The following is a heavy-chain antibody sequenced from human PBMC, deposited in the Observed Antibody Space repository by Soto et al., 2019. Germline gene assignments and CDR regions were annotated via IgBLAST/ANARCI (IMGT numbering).Heavy chain of an antibody. CDR3: ARVGPTGWFDP. V-gene: IGHV1-2*02. CDR1: GYSFTDYY. Sequence: QVHLVQSGAEVKKPVASVKVSCKASGYSFTDYYMHWVRQAPGQGLEWMGWINTKSGGTNYAQRVQGRVTMTGDTSINTAYMELSRLRSDDTAVYYCARVGPTGWFDPWGQGTVVTVSS. CDR2: INTKSGGT. J-gene: IGHJ5*02.